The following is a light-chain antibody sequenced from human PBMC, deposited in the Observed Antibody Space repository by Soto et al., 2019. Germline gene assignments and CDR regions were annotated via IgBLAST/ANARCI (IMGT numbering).Light chain of an antibody. CDR2: EGS. J-gene: IGLJ2*01. CDR3: CSYAGSSTFVVV. Sequence: QSALTQPASVSGSPGQSITISCTGTSSDVGSYNLVSWYQQHPGKAPKRMIYEGSKRPSGVSNRFSGSKSGNTASLTISGLQAEDEADYYCCSYAGSSTFVVVFGGGTKLTV. CDR1: SSDVGSYNL. V-gene: IGLV2-23*03.